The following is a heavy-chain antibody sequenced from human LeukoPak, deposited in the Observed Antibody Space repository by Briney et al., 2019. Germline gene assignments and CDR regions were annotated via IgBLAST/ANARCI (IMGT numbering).Heavy chain of an antibody. CDR3: ARGDSSSGYSFDS. CDR1: GYTFTGYC. J-gene: IGHJ5*01. V-gene: IGHV1-2*02. Sequence: ASVKVSFKASGYTFTGYCMHWVRQAPGQGLEWMGWINPNSGGTNYAQKFQGRVTMTRDTSISTAYMELSRLRSDDTAVYYCARGDSSSGYSFDSCGQGTLVTVSS. D-gene: IGHD6-13*01. CDR2: INPNSGGT.